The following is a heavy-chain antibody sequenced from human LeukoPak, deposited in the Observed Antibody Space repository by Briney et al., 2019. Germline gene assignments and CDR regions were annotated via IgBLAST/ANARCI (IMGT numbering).Heavy chain of an antibody. CDR2: ISSGGLGI. CDR1: GFIFKNYE. D-gene: IGHD1-7*01. Sequence: PGRSLRLSCVGSGFIFKNYEFNWVRQAPGKGLEWLSAISSGGLGIYYADSVKGRFIISRDDAKNSVFLQTSSLRADDTAVYYCARNYDVWGKGTTVTVSS. J-gene: IGHJ6*04. CDR3: ARNYDV. V-gene: IGHV3-48*03.